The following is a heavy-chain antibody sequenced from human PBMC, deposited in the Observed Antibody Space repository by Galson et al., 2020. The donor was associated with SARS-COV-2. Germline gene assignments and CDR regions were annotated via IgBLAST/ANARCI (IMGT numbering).Heavy chain of an antibody. V-gene: IGHV3-7*01. CDR1: GFNFEDFW. Sequence: GESPKIYLIGAGFNFEDFWMSWFRQAPGKGPEWVANIRGDGSETNYVDSVKGRFSISRDNAANSLFLQMNSLRVEDTGVYYCTREGWQGGYWGQGTRVTVSS. D-gene: IGHD6-19*01. CDR3: TREGWQGGY. J-gene: IGHJ4*01. CDR2: IRGDGSET.